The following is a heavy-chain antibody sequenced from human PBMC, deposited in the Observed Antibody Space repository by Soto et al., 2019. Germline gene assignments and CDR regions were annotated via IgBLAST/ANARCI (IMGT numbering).Heavy chain of an antibody. CDR3: ARLGICSGGNCWYYFDY. V-gene: IGHV4-59*08. CDR1: GGSISSYY. D-gene: IGHD2-15*01. J-gene: IGHJ4*02. Sequence: PSETLSLTCTVSGGSISSYYWSWIRQPPGKGLEWIGYIYYSGSTNYNPSLKSRVTISIDTSKNQFSLKLSSVTAADTAVYYCARLGICSGGNCWYYFDYWGQGTLVTVSS. CDR2: IYYSGST.